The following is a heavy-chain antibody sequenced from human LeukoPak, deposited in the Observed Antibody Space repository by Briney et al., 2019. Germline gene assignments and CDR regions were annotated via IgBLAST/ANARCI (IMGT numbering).Heavy chain of an antibody. CDR3: AKDVLFDVGATIDY. CDR2: ISYDGSNK. J-gene: IGHJ4*02. CDR1: GFTFSSYG. V-gene: IGHV3-30*18. Sequence: PGGSLRLSCAASGFTFSSYGMHWVRQAPGKGLEWVAVISYDGSNKYYADSVKGRFTISRDNSKNTLYLQMNSLRAEDTAVYYCAKDVLFDVGATIDYWGQGTLVTVSS. D-gene: IGHD1-26*01.